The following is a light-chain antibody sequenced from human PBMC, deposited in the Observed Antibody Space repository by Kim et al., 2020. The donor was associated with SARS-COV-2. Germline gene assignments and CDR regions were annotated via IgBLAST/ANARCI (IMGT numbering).Light chain of an antibody. CDR1: SLRSYY. Sequence: LGQTVRITCQGDSLRSYYASWYQQKPGQAPVLVIYGKNNRPSGIPDRFSGSSSGNTASLTIAGAQAEDEADYYCNSRDSSGNHVVFGGGTQLTVL. V-gene: IGLV3-19*01. J-gene: IGLJ2*01. CDR3: NSRDSSGNHVV. CDR2: GKN.